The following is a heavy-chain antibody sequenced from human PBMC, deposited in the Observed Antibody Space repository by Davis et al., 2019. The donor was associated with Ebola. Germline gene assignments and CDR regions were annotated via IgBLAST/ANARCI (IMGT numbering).Heavy chain of an antibody. Sequence: SETLSLTCTVSGGSISSSSYYWGWIRQPPGKGLEWIGSIYYSGSTYYNPSLKSRVTIFVDTSKNQFSLKLSSVTAADTAVYYCAGTFTIDWFDPWGQGTLVTVSS. V-gene: IGHV4-39*01. CDR3: AGTFTIDWFDP. J-gene: IGHJ5*02. CDR2: IYYSGST. D-gene: IGHD2/OR15-2a*01. CDR1: GGSISSSSYY.